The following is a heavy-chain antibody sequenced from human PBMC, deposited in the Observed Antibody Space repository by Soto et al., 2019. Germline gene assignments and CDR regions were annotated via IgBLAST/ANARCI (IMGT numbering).Heavy chain of an antibody. D-gene: IGHD4-17*01. CDR1: GYTFTGYY. Sequence: ASVKVSCKASGYTFTGYYMHWVRQAPGQGLEWMGWINPNSGGTNYAQKFQGWVTMTRDTSISTAYMELSRLRSDDTAVYYCARDRRGVTTGSNYYYYYGMDVWGQGTTVTVSS. V-gene: IGHV1-2*04. CDR2: INPNSGGT. J-gene: IGHJ6*02. CDR3: ARDRRGVTTGSNYYYYYGMDV.